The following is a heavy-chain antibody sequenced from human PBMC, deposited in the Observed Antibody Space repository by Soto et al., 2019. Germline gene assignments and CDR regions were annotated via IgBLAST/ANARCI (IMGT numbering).Heavy chain of an antibody. D-gene: IGHD7-27*01. V-gene: IGHV3-15*01. J-gene: IGHJ6*03. Sequence: EVQLVESGGGLVKPGGSLRLSCAASGFTFSNAWMSWVRQAPGKGLEWVGRIKSKTDGGTTDYAAPVKGRFTISRDDSKNTLYLQMNSLKTEDTAVYYCTPGRKTGDYYYMDVWGKGTTVTVSS. CDR3: TPGRKTGDYYYMDV. CDR2: IKSKTDGGTT. CDR1: GFTFSNAW.